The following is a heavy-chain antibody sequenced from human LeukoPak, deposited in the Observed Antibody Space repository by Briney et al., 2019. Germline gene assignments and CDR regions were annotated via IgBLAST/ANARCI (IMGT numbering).Heavy chain of an antibody. CDR2: ISYDGSNK. CDR3: ARDSVHYDSSGYYYGRAFDI. J-gene: IGHJ3*02. CDR1: GFTFDDYG. Sequence: GGSLRLSCAAPGFTFDDYGMSRVRQAPGKGLEWVAVISYDGSNKYYADSVKGRFTISRDNSKNTLYLQMNSLRAEDTAVYYCARDSVHYDSSGYYYGRAFDIWGQGTMVTVSS. V-gene: IGHV3-30*03. D-gene: IGHD3-22*01.